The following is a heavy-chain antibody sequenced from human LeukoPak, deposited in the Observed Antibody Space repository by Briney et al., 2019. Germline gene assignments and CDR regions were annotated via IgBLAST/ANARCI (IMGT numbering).Heavy chain of an antibody. J-gene: IGHJ3*02. V-gene: IGHV4-59*01. CDR1: GGSISSYY. D-gene: IGHD2-21*02. CDR2: IYYSGST. CDR3: ARAVYCGGDCYSGAFDI. Sequence: SETLSLTCTVSGGSISSYYWSWIRQPPGKGLEWMGYIYYSGSTNYNPSLKSRVTISVDTSKNQFSLKLSSVTAADTAVYYCARAVYCGGDCYSGAFDIWGQGTMVTVSS.